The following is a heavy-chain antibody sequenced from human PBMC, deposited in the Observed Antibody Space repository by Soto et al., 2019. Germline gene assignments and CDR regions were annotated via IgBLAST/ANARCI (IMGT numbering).Heavy chain of an antibody. CDR1: GGTFSNYA. J-gene: IGHJ6*02. V-gene: IGHV1-69*13. D-gene: IGHD6-6*01. CDR3: AKSVSASSYSSSDYYGMDV. CDR2: IIPIFGAA. Sequence: SVKVSCKASGGTFSNYAVSWVRQAPGQGLEWMGGIIPIFGAATFAQKFQGRVAINVDASTSTVYMELRSLTFEDTAMYYCAKSVSASSYSSSDYYGMDVWGQGTTVTVSS.